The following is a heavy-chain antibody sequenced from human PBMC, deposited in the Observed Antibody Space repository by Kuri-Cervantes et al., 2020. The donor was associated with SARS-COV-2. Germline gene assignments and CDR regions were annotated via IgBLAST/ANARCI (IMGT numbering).Heavy chain of an antibody. J-gene: IGHJ6*02. CDR2: ISSSSSTI. V-gene: IGHV3-48*02. CDR1: GFTFSSYS. Sequence: GGSLRLSCAASGFTFSSYSMNWVRQAPGKGLEWVSYISSSSSTIYYADSVKGRFTISRDNAKNSLYLQMNSLRDEDTAVYYCAREAPCRIVGAIRYGMDVWGQGTTVTVSS. CDR3: AREAPCRIVGAIRYGMDV. D-gene: IGHD1-26*01.